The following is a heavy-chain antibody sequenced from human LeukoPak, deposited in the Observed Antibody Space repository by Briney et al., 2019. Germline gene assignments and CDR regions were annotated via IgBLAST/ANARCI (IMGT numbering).Heavy chain of an antibody. V-gene: IGHV3-23*01. CDR2: INTSGGST. D-gene: IGHD2-21*01. CDR1: GFTFRHYD. J-gene: IGHJ4*02. CDR3: MKLPTMIIVIDTDFEY. Sequence: GGSLRLSRVASGFTFRHYDMSWVRQAPGKGLEWVSSINTSGGSTYYADSLQGRFTISRDNSKNTLHLQMNNVRAEDTALYYCMKLPTMIIVIDTDFEYWGQGAQVTVSS.